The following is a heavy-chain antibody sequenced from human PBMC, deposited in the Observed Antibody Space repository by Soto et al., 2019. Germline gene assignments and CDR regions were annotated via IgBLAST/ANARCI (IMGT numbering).Heavy chain of an antibody. J-gene: IGHJ4*02. D-gene: IGHD5-18*01. V-gene: IGHV1-46*01. CDR3: AREPNESYYFDY. CDR2: IRPSGGRT. Sequence: QVHLVQSGAEVKKPGASVKVSCKASGYTFTNYYIHWERQAPGQGLEWLGIIRPSGGRTEYAQRFQGRVTMTRDTSTSTVYMELTSLTSEDTAVYYCAREPNESYYFDYWGQGTLVTVSS. CDR1: GYTFTNYY.